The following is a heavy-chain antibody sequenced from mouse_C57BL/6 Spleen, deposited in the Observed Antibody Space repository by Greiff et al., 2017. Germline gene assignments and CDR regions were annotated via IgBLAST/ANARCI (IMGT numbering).Heavy chain of an antibody. CDR1: GYTFTSYW. V-gene: IGHV1-69*01. CDR2: IDPSDSYT. D-gene: IGHD1-1*01. CDR3: ARSGIYYYGSSSRWYFDV. J-gene: IGHJ1*03. Sequence: QVQLQQPGAELVMPGASVKLSCKASGYTFTSYWMHWVKQRPGQGLEWIGEIDPSDSYTNYNQKFKGKSTLTVDKSSSTAYMQLSSLTSEDSAVYYCARSGIYYYGSSSRWYFDVWGTGTTVTVSS.